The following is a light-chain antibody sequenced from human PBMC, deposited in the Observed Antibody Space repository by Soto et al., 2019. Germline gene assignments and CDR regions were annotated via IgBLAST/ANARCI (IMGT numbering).Light chain of an antibody. CDR3: QQYDDWPLT. V-gene: IGKV3D-15*01. Sequence: EKVMTQSPSTLSVSPGETATLSCRASQSVTNNYLAWYQQKPGLAPRLLIHAVSTRATGIPARFSGSGSGTEFTLTISSLQSEDFAVYYCQQYDDWPLTFGGGTKVEIK. CDR2: AVS. CDR1: QSVTNN. J-gene: IGKJ4*01.